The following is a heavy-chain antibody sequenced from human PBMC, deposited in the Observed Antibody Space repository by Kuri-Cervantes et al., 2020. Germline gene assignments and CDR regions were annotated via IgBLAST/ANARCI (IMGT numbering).Heavy chain of an antibody. CDR1: CYTFTSYG. J-gene: IGHJ4*02. D-gene: IGHD1-7*01. V-gene: IGHV1-18*01. Sequence: ASVKVSCKASCYTFTSYGISWVRQAPGQGLEWMGWINAYNGNKNYAQKLQGRVTMTTDTSTSTAYLELRSLRSDDTAVYYCARVGGELRPDDYWGQGTLVTVSS. CDR2: INAYNGNK. CDR3: ARVGGELRPDDY.